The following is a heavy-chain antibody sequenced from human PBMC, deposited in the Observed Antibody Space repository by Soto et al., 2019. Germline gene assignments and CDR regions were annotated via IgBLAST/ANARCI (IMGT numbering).Heavy chain of an antibody. CDR2: IIPILGIA. CDR1: GGTFSSYT. Sequence: GASVKVSCKASGGTFSSYTISWVRQAPGQGLEWMGRIIPILGIANYAQKFRGRVTITADKSTSTAYMELSSLRSDDTAVYYCAREQVVTATDYWGQGTLVTVSS. CDR3: AREQVVTATDY. D-gene: IGHD2-21*02. J-gene: IGHJ4*02. V-gene: IGHV1-69*04.